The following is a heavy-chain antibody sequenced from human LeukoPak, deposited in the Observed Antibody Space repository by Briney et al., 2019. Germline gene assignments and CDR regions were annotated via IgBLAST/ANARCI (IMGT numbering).Heavy chain of an antibody. CDR3: ARQGGSGDYSLRY. V-gene: IGHV4-59*08. Sequence: SSETLSLTCTVSGGSISSYYWSWIRQPPGKGLEWIGYIYYSGSTNYNPSLKSRVTISVDTSKNQFSLKLSSVTAADTAVYYCARQGGSGDYSLRYWGQGTLVTVSS. J-gene: IGHJ4*02. CDR1: GGSISSYY. D-gene: IGHD4-17*01. CDR2: IYYSGST.